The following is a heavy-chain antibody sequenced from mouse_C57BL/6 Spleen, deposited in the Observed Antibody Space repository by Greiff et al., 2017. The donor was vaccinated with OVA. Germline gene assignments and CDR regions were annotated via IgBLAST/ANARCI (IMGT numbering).Heavy chain of an antibody. V-gene: IGHV1-81*01. CDR2: IYPRSGNT. D-gene: IGHD1-1*01. Sequence: VQLQQSGAELARPGASVKLSCKASGYTFTSYGISWVKQRTGQGLEWIGEIYPRSGNTYYNEKFKGKATLTADKSSSTAYMELRSLTSEDSAVYFCARWNKYYGSSYDWYFDVWGTGTTVTVSS. J-gene: IGHJ1*03. CDR1: GYTFTSYG. CDR3: ARWNKYYGSSYDWYFDV.